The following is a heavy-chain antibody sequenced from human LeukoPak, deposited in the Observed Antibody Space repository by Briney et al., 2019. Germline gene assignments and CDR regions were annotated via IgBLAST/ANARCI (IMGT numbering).Heavy chain of an antibody. Sequence: GGSLRLSCAASGFTFSSYGMNWVRQAPGKGLEWVAVIWYDGSNKYYADSVKGRFTISRDNSKNTLYLQMNSLRAEDTAVYYCARHLSSGIAAAGTRRRYFDYWGQGTLVTVSS. V-gene: IGHV3-33*01. CDR1: GFTFSSYG. CDR2: IWYDGSNK. D-gene: IGHD6-13*01. CDR3: ARHLSSGIAAAGTRRRYFDY. J-gene: IGHJ4*02.